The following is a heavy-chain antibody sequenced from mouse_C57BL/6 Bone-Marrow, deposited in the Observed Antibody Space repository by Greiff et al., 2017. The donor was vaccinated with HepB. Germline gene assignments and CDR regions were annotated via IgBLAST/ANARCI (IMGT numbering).Heavy chain of an antibody. Sequence: EVQLQESGGGLVQPGGSLSLSCAASGFTFTDYYMSWVRQPPGKALEWLGFIRNKANGYTTEYSASVKGRFTISRDNSQSILYLQMNALRAEDSATYYCARPSSGAMDYWGQGTSVTVSS. D-gene: IGHD3-1*01. CDR1: GFTFTDYY. V-gene: IGHV7-3*01. CDR3: ARPSSGAMDY. CDR2: IRNKANGYTT. J-gene: IGHJ4*01.